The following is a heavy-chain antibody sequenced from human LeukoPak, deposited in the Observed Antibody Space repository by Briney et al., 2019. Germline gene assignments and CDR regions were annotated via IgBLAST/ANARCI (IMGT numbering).Heavy chain of an antibody. Sequence: PGGSLRLSCAASGFTFSSYWMSWVRQAPGKGLEWVANIKQDGSEKYYVDSVKGRFTISRDNAKNSLYLQMNSLRAEDTAVYYCARDLPGYSYGYDYWGQGTLVTASS. V-gene: IGHV3-7*01. CDR2: IKQDGSEK. CDR3: ARDLPGYSYGYDY. D-gene: IGHD5-18*01. CDR1: GFTFSSYW. J-gene: IGHJ4*02.